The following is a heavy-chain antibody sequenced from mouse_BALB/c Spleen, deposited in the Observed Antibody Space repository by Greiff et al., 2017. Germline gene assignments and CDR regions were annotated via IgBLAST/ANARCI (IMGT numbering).Heavy chain of an antibody. CDR1: GYAFSSYY. CDR2: IDPENGNT. V-gene: IGHV14-1*02. CDR3: ARSSYDGYYVNY. D-gene: IGHD2-3*01. J-gene: IGHJ2*01. Sequence: EVQLQESGAELVRPGSSVKISCKASGYAFSSYYMHWVKQRPEQGLEWIGWIDPENGNTIYDPKFQGKASITADTSSNTAYLQLSSLTSEDTAVYYCARSSYDGYYVNYWGQGTTLTVSS.